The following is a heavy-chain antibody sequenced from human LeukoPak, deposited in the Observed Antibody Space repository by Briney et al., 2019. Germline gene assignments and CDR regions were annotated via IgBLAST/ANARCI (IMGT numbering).Heavy chain of an antibody. CDR1: GGSFSGYY. CDR3: ARERRTAMVTHLNWFDP. Sequence: SETLSLTCAVYGGSFSGYYWSWIRQPPGKGLEWIGEINHSGSTNSNPSLKSRVTISLDTSKNQFSLKLSSVTAADTAVYYCARERRTAMVTHLNWFDPWGQGTLVTVSS. V-gene: IGHV4-34*01. CDR2: INHSGST. J-gene: IGHJ5*02. D-gene: IGHD5-18*01.